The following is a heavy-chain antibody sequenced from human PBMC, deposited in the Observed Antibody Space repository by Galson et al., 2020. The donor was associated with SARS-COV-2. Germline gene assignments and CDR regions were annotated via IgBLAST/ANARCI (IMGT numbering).Heavy chain of an antibody. CDR2: VRSKTYGATT. V-gene: IGHV3-49*04. J-gene: IGHJ4*02. CDR3: TSYIIKWYNFEY. Sequence: QAGGSLRLSCTASGFIFGDHAMSWVRQAPGKGLEWVGFVRSKTYGATTEYAASVKGRFTISRDESKNIAYLQMNSLNTEDTAVYYCTSYIIKWYNFEYWGQGTLVTVSS. CDR1: GFIFGDHA. D-gene: IGHD1-20*01.